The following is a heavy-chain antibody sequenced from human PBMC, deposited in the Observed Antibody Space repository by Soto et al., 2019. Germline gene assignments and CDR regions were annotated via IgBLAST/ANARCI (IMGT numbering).Heavy chain of an antibody. CDR2: MFYSGST. V-gene: IGHV4-61*01. Sequence: SETLSLTCTVSGGSVNSDSHYWSWIRQPPGKGLEWIGHMFYSGSTNYNPSLESRVTISGDTSKNQFSLKLSSVTAADTAVYYCARLVRSLHFDYWGQGTPVTVSS. J-gene: IGHJ4*02. CDR3: ARLVRSLHFDY. CDR1: GGSVNSDSHY. D-gene: IGHD2-8*02.